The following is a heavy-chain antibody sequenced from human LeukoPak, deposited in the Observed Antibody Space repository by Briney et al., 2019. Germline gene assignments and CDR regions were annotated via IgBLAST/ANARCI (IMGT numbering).Heavy chain of an antibody. J-gene: IGHJ4*02. CDR3: AKGISGSSTFDY. D-gene: IGHD1-26*01. V-gene: IGHV3-23*01. Sequence: PGGSLRLSCAASGFTFSSYAMSWVRQAPGKGLEWVSVISGSGGNTYYADSVKGRFTISRDNSKNTLYLQLNSLRAEDTAVYYCAKGISGSSTFDYWGQGTLVTVSS. CDR2: ISGSGGNT. CDR1: GFTFSSYA.